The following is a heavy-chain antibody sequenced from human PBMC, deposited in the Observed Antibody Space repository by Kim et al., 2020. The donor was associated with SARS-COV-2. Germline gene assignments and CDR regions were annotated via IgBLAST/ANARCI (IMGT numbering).Heavy chain of an antibody. D-gene: IGHD3-10*01. CDR2: IRPSGGST. CDR3: VRELSGGYFDY. V-gene: IGHV1-46*01. J-gene: IGHJ4*02. CDR1: GYTLTTYY. Sequence: ASVKVSCKASGYTLTTYYIHWVRQAPGQGLEWMGLIRPSGGSTTYEQKFRGRVTMTRDTSTSTAYMELSSLRSEDMAVYYCVRELSGGYFDYWGQGTLVTVSS.